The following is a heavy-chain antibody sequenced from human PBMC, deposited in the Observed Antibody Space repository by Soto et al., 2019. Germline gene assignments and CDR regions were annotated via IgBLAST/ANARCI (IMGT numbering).Heavy chain of an antibody. Sequence: QVQLVRSGAEVKKPGSSVKVSCKASGGTFSSYAISWVRQAPGQGLEWMGGIIPFFGTTNYAQKFQDRVTITADESTSTAYMELTSLRSEDTAVYYCARHHSSTWYSPFDYWGQGTLVTVSS. CDR1: GGTFSSYA. CDR3: ARHHSSTWYSPFDY. CDR2: IIPFFGTT. J-gene: IGHJ4*02. V-gene: IGHV1-69*01. D-gene: IGHD6-13*01.